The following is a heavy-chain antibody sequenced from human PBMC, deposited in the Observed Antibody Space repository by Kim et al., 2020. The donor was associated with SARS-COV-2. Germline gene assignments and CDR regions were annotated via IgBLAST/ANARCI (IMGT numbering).Heavy chain of an antibody. CDR1: GFTFSSYG. Sequence: GGSLRLSCAASGFTFSSYGMHWVRQAPGKGLEWVAVISYDGSNKYYADSVKGRFTISRDNSKNTLYLQMNSLRAEDTAVYYCAKESGGSTRAFDIWGQGT. V-gene: IGHV3-30*18. J-gene: IGHJ3*02. D-gene: IGHD1-26*01. CDR2: ISYDGSNK. CDR3: AKESGGSTRAFDI.